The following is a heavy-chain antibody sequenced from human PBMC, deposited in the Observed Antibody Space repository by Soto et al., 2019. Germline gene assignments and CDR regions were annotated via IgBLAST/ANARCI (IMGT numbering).Heavy chain of an antibody. Sequence: QVQLVESGGGVVQPGRSLRLSCAASGFTFSSYGMHWVRQAPGKGLEWVAVIWYDGSNKYYADSVKGRFTISRDNSKNTLYLQMNSLRAEDTAVYYCARDPGGDYVIVYYGIDVWGQGTTVTVSS. CDR1: GFTFSSYG. D-gene: IGHD4-17*01. J-gene: IGHJ6*02. CDR2: IWYDGSNK. CDR3: ARDPGGDYVIVYYGIDV. V-gene: IGHV3-33*01.